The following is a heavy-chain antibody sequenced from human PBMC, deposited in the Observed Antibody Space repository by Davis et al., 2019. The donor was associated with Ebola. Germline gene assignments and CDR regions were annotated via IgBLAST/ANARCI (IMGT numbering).Heavy chain of an antibody. CDR1: GGSFSGYY. J-gene: IGHJ4*02. CDR3: ASSSGGYVPAY. V-gene: IGHV4-34*01. Sequence: PSETLSLTCAVYGGSFSGYYWSWIRQPPGKGLEWIGEINHSGSTNYNPSLKSRVTISVDTSKNQFSLKLSSVTAADTAVYYCASSSGGYVPAYWGQGTLVTVSS. CDR2: INHSGST. D-gene: IGHD5-12*01.